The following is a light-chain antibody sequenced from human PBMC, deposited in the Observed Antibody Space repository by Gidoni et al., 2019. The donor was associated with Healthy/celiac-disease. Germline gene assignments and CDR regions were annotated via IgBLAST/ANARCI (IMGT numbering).Light chain of an antibody. V-gene: IGKV3-11*01. J-gene: IGKJ4*01. CDR3: QQRSNWPPLT. Sequence: EIVLTQSPATLSLSPGERATLSCRASQSVSSYLAWYQPKPGQAPRLLIYDASNWATVIPARFRGSGSGTDFTLTISSLEPEDFAVYYCQQRSNWPPLTFGGGTKVEIK. CDR2: DAS. CDR1: QSVSSY.